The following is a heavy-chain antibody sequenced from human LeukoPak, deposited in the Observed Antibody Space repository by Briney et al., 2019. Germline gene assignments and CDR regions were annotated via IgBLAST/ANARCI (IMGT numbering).Heavy chain of an antibody. Sequence: TLSLTCAVSGGSISSGGYFWSWIRQHPGKGLEWIGYSYGSTNYNPSLKNRVTISVDTSKNQFSLRLTSVTAADTAVYYCARGRGRLVDYWGQGTLVTVSS. CDR2: SYGST. CDR1: GGSISSGGYF. CDR3: ARGRGRLVDY. J-gene: IGHJ4*02. V-gene: IGHV4-31*11. D-gene: IGHD3-9*01.